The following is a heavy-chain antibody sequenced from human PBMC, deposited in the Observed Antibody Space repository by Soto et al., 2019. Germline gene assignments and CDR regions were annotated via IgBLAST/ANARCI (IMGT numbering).Heavy chain of an antibody. CDR1: GDSGTENY. Sequence: SETLSVTCGFSGDSGTENYWTWIRQSPGKGLEWIGYMHYTGFSYSNPSLKSRVTISVDTSKNQFSLKLSSVTAADTAVYYCAISDRGPYSSRPFDYWGQGTLVTVSS. D-gene: IGHD6-13*01. CDR2: MHYTGFS. J-gene: IGHJ4*02. V-gene: IGHV4-59*08. CDR3: AISDRGPYSSRPFDY.